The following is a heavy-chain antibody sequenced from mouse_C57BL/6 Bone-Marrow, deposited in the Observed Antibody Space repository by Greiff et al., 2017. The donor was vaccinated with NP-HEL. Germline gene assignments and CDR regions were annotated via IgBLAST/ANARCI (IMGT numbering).Heavy chain of an antibody. CDR3: TRPDWYFDV. CDR1: GFTFSSYA. J-gene: IGHJ1*03. CDR2: ISSGGDYI. V-gene: IGHV5-9-1*02. Sequence: EVKLQESGEGLVKPGGSLKLSCAASGFTFSSYAMSWVRQTPEKRLEWVAYISSGGDYIYYADTVKGRFTISRDNARNTLYLQMSSLKSEDTAMYYCTRPDWYFDVWGTGTTVTVSS.